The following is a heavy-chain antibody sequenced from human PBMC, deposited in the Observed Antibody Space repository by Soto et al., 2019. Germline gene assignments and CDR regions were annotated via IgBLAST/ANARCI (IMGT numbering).Heavy chain of an antibody. Sequence: SETLSLTCTVSGGSISSDHYHWTWIRQTPGKGLEWIGNIHYSGSVYYNPSLQSRVAISVDTSKNQFSLKLKSVTAADTAIYYCARRTVNIRTFYSGLRTHCFDYWGQGAPVTVSS. CDR2: IHYSGSV. D-gene: IGHD6-19*01. J-gene: IGHJ4*02. V-gene: IGHV4-39*01. CDR3: ARRTVNIRTFYSGLRTHCFDY. CDR1: GGSISSDHYH.